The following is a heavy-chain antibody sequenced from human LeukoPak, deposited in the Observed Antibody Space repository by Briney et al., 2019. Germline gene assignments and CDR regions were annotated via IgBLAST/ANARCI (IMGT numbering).Heavy chain of an antibody. D-gene: IGHD4-17*01. J-gene: IGHJ5*02. CDR3: AREDGERWFDP. CDR2: IYYSGST. Sequence: SETLFLTCTVSGGSISSYYWSWIRQPPGKGLEWIGYIYYSGSTNYNPSLKSRVTISVDTSKNQFSLKLSSVTAADTAVYYCAREDGERWFDPWGQGTLVTVSS. V-gene: IGHV4-59*01. CDR1: GGSISSYY.